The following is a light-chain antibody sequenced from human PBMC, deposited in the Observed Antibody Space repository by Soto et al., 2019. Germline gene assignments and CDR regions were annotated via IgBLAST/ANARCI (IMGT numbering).Light chain of an antibody. V-gene: IGKV3-15*01. CDR1: QSVSSSY. CDR2: GAT. Sequence: EIVLTQSPGTLSLSPGGRATLSCRASQSVSSSYFAWYQQKPGQAPRLLIHGATTRATGIPARFSGSGSGTEFTLTISSLQSEDFAVYYCQQYNNWPRTFGQGTKVDIK. J-gene: IGKJ1*01. CDR3: QQYNNWPRT.